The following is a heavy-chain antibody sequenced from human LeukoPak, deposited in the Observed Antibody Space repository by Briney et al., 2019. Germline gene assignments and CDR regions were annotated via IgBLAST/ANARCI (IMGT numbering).Heavy chain of an antibody. Sequence: GGSLRLSCAASGFTFSSYSMNWVRQAPGKGLEWVSYISSSSSTIYYADSVKGRFTISRDNAKNSLYLQMNSLGAEDTAVYYCARGLYSSSGHWGQGTLVTVSS. V-gene: IGHV3-48*01. CDR2: ISSSSSTI. CDR1: GFTFSSYS. D-gene: IGHD6-6*01. CDR3: ARGLYSSSGH. J-gene: IGHJ4*02.